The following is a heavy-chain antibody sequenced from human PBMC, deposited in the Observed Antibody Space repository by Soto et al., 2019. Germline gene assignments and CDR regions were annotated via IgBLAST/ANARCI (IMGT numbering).Heavy chain of an antibody. V-gene: IGHV1-18*01. CDR2: INPSDGNR. J-gene: IGHJ5*02. Sequence: ASVNVSCKASGYSFSFYGINWVLRAPGQGLEWMGWINPSDGNRNFAQKFEDRVTMTTATSTNTVFLELRSLKSDDTAIYYCARDRRRGYDSSGFSSWSQGTMVTVSS. CDR3: ARDRRRGYDSSGFSS. D-gene: IGHD3-22*01. CDR1: GYSFSFYG.